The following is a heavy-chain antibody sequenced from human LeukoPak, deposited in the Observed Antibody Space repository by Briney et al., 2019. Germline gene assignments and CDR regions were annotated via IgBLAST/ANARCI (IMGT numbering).Heavy chain of an antibody. Sequence: SVKVSCKASGGTFSSYAISWVRQAPGQGLEWMGGIIPIFGTANYAQKFQGRVTITADESTSTAYMELSSLRSEDTAVYYCARRPPTYYYDSSGYGNWFDPWGQGTLVTVSS. CDR3: ARRPPTYYYDSSGYGNWFDP. CDR1: GGTFSSYA. D-gene: IGHD3-22*01. CDR2: IIPIFGTA. J-gene: IGHJ5*02. V-gene: IGHV1-69*13.